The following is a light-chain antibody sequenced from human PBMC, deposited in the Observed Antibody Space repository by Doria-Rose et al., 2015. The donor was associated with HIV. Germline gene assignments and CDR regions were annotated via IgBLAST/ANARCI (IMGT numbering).Light chain of an antibody. Sequence: TQSPETLSVSPGESATLSCRASQSVSTDLAWYQHKPGQAPLLLIWGASTRATGIPARFSGSGSGTGFTLTISSLQSEDSAIYFCHQYNNWPTFGQGTRLDIK. CDR2: GAS. V-gene: IGKV3-15*01. J-gene: IGKJ5*01. CDR3: HQYNNWPT. CDR1: QSVSTD.